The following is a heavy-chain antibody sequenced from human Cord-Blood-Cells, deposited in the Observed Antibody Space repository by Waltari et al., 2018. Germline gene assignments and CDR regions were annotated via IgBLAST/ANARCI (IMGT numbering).Heavy chain of an antibody. CDR2: MNPNSGNT. Sequence: QVQLVQSGAEVKKPGASVKVSCTASGYTFTSYDITWVRQATGQGLEWMGWMNPNSGNTGYAQKFQGRVTITRNTSISTAYMELSSLRSEDTAVYYCARGVYYDFWSGYNWFDPWGQGTLVTVSS. D-gene: IGHD3-3*01. J-gene: IGHJ5*02. CDR3: ARGVYYDFWSGYNWFDP. V-gene: IGHV1-8*03. CDR1: GYTFTSYD.